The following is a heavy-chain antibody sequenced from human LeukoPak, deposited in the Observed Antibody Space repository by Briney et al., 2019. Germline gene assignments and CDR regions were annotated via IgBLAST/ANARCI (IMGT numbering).Heavy chain of an antibody. V-gene: IGHV1-18*01. CDR1: GYTFTSYG. CDR3: ARRNGDYGWDYWYFDL. CDR2: ISAYNGNT. D-gene: IGHD4-17*01. J-gene: IGHJ2*01. Sequence: GASVKVSCKASGYTFTSYGISWVRQAPGQGLERMGWISAYNGNTNYAQKLQGRVTMTTDTSTSTAYMELRSLRSDDTAVYYCARRNGDYGWDYWYFDLWGRGTLVTVSS.